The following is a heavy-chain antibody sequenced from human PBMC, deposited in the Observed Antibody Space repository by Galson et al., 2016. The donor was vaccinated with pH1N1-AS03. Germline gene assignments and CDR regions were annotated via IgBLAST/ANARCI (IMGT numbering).Heavy chain of an antibody. CDR1: GDSITHYY. Sequence: LSLTCTDSGDSITHYYWAWIRQPPGKALEWIGNIHYNGDTDYNPSLKSRVTISVDSSKPQFSLKLTSVTAADTAIYYCSREGAVGDTPWGRGTLVTVSS. CDR3: SREGAVGDTP. J-gene: IGHJ2*01. V-gene: IGHV4-59*01. CDR2: IHYNGDT. D-gene: IGHD4-17*01.